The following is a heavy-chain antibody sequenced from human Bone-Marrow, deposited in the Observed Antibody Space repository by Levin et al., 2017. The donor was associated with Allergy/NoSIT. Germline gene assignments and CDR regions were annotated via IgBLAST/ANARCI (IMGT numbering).Heavy chain of an antibody. V-gene: IGHV3-30*18. D-gene: IGHD4-17*01. J-gene: IGHJ4*02. CDR3: AKVPSGYGDDGVDY. CDR1: GFTFSSYV. CDR2: ISYDGSDK. Sequence: GGSLRLSCAASGFTFSSYVMHWVRQAPGKGLEWVAVISYDGSDKDYADSVRGRFTISRDNSKNTLYLQMNSLRTEDTAVYYCAKVPSGYGDDGVDYWGQGTLVTVSS.